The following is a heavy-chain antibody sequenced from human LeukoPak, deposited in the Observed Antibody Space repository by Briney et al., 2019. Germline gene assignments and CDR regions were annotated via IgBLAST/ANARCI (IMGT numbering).Heavy chain of an antibody. Sequence: SETLSLTCTVSGGSISSYYWSWIRQPPGKGLEWIGYIYYSGSTNYNPSLKSRVTISVDTSKNQFSLKVSSVTAADTAVYYCARGLPFYYDSSGYFDSWGQGTLVTVSS. CDR1: GGSISSYY. V-gene: IGHV4-59*01. CDR2: IYYSGST. J-gene: IGHJ4*02. D-gene: IGHD3-22*01. CDR3: ARGLPFYYDSSGYFDS.